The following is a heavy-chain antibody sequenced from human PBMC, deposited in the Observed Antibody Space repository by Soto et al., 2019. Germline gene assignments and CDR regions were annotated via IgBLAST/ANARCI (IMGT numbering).Heavy chain of an antibody. Sequence: SVKVSCKASGFTFTSSAVQWVRQARGQRLEWVGWIVVGSGNTNYAQKFQERVTITRDMSTSTAYMELSSLRSEDTAVYYCAAPGRVYDYGDCWGQGTLVTVSS. CDR1: GFTFTSSA. CDR3: AAPGRVYDYGDC. J-gene: IGHJ4*02. V-gene: IGHV1-58*01. D-gene: IGHD2-2*01. CDR2: IVVGSGNT.